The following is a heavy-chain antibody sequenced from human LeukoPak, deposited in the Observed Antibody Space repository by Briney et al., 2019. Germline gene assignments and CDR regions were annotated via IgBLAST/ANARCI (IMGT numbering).Heavy chain of an antibody. J-gene: IGHJ4*02. D-gene: IGHD4-17*01. CDR3: ARVGLRYQTGTLYHFDY. CDR2: INWNGGST. CDR1: GFTFDDYG. Sequence: GGSLRLSCAASGFTFDDYGMSWVRQAPGKGLEWVAGINWNGGSTGYADSVKGRYTISRDNAKNSLYLQMNSLRAEDTALYYCARVGLRYQTGTLYHFDYWGQGTLVTVSS. V-gene: IGHV3-20*04.